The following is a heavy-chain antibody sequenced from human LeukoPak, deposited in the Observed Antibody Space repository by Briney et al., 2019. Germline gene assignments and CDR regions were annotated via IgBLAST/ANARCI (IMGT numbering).Heavy chain of an antibody. CDR1: GYTFTSYG. D-gene: IGHD3-22*01. Sequence: PEASVKVSCKASGYTFTSYGISWVRQAPGQGLEWMGWISAYNGNTNYAQKLQGRVTMTTDTSTSTAYMELRSPRSDDTAVYYCAREVWYYYDSSGYSNNWFDPWGQGTLVTVSS. CDR3: AREVWYYYDSSGYSNNWFDP. V-gene: IGHV1-18*01. CDR2: ISAYNGNT. J-gene: IGHJ5*02.